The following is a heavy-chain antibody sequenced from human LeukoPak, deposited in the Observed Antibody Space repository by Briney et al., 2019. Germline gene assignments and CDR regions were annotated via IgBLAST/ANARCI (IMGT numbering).Heavy chain of an antibody. J-gene: IGHJ4*02. V-gene: IGHV3-20*04. Sequence: GGALRLSCAASEFTFSNYGMTWVRQAPGKGLEWVSGINWNGGSTGYADSVKGRFTISRDNAKNSLYLQMNSLRAEDTALYYCARGYYNLDYWGQGTLVTVSS. CDR3: ARGYYNLDY. D-gene: IGHD3-10*01. CDR2: INWNGGST. CDR1: EFTFSNYG.